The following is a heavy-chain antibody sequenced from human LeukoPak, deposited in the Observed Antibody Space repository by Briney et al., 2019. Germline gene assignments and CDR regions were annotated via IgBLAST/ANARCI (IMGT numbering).Heavy chain of an antibody. V-gene: IGHV6-1*01. CDR1: GDSVSSNSAA. CDR2: TYYRSKWYN. Sequence: SQTLSLTCAISGDSVSSNSAAWNWIRQSPSRGLEWLGRTYYRSKWYNDYAVSVKSRITINPDTSKNQFSLQLNSVTPEDTAVYYCARDPWYSSGAWYGMDVWGQGTTVTVSS. J-gene: IGHJ6*02. CDR3: ARDPWYSSGAWYGMDV. D-gene: IGHD6-19*01.